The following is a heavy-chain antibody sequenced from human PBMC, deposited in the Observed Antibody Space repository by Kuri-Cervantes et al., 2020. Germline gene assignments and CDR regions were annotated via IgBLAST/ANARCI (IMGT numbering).Heavy chain of an antibody. D-gene: IGHD4-17*01. CDR2: FDPEDGET. CDR1: GYTLTELS. CDR3: ARGSVYGDYVRSTSLAY. V-gene: IGHV1-24*01. Sequence: ASVKVSCKVPGYTLTELSMHWVRQAPGKGLEWMGGFDPEDGETIYAQKFQGRVTMTEDTSTDTAYMELSSLRSEDTAVCYCARGSVYGDYVRSTSLAYWGQGTRGTVSS. J-gene: IGHJ4*02.